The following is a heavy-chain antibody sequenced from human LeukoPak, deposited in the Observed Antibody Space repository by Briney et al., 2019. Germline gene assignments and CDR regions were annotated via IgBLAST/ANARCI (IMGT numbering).Heavy chain of an antibody. D-gene: IGHD3-22*01. J-gene: IGHJ4*02. CDR2: ISGSGGST. CDR1: GFTFSSYA. CDR3: AKKYYDSSGYYLDY. Sequence: GSLRLSCAASGFTFSSYAMSWVRQAPGKGLEWVSAISGSGGSTYYADSVKGRFTISRDNSKNTLYLQMNSLRAEDTAVYYCAKKYYDSSGYYLDYWGQGTLVTVSS. V-gene: IGHV3-23*01.